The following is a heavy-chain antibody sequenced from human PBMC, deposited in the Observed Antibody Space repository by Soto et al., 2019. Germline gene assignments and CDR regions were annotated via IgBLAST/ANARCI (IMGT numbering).Heavy chain of an antibody. Sequence: EVQRLESGGGLVQPGGSLRLSCAASGFTFSSYAMSWVRQAPGKGLEWVSAISGSGGSTYYADSVKGRFTISRDNSKNTLYLQMNSLRAADTAVYYCAKVTELVGLEGWFDPWGQGTLVTVSS. CDR2: ISGSGGST. CDR3: AKVTELVGLEGWFDP. D-gene: IGHD3-10*01. CDR1: GFTFSSYA. V-gene: IGHV3-23*01. J-gene: IGHJ5*02.